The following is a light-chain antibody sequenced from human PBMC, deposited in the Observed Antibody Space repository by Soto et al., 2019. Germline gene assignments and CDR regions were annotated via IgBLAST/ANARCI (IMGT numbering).Light chain of an antibody. J-gene: IGKJ1*01. CDR2: GAS. Sequence: IVLTQSPGILSLSPGERATLSCRASQSVTSSYLAWYQQKPGQAPRLLIYGASSRATGIPDRFSGIGSGTDFTLTISRMEPEDFAVYDCQHYGSSPTFGQGTKVDIK. CDR1: QSVTSSY. V-gene: IGKV3-20*01. CDR3: QHYGSSPT.